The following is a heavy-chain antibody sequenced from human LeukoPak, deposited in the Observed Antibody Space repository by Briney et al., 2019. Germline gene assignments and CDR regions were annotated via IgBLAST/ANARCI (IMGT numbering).Heavy chain of an antibody. V-gene: IGHV3-74*03. CDR1: GFTFSDTW. J-gene: IGHJ4*02. D-gene: IGHD2/OR15-2a*01. Sequence: PGGSLRLSCAASGFTFSDTWMHWVRQAPGEGLVWVSRICSDGSDTKYAESLKGRFTISRDNAKNTLYLQMNSLRAEVMAVYYCARDWFHAIDYWGQGDLVTVSS. CDR3: ARDWFHAIDY. CDR2: ICSDGSDT.